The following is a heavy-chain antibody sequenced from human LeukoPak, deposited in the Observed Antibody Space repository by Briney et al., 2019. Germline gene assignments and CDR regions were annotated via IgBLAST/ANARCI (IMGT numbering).Heavy chain of an antibody. CDR1: GGSISSTSYY. J-gene: IGHJ4*02. D-gene: IGHD3-10*01. CDR2: VYYSGST. CDR3: ASLCYYGSGSYYHFDS. Sequence: SETLSLTCTLSGGSISSTSYYWGWLRQPPGKGLEWIGSVYYSGSTYYNPSLKSRISISADTSKNQFSLKLSSVTAAATAMYYCASLCYYGSGSYYHFDSWGQGTLVTVSS. V-gene: IGHV4-39*01.